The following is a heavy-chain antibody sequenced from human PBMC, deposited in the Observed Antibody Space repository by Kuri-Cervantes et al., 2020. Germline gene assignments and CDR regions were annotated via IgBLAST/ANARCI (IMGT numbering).Heavy chain of an antibody. V-gene: IGHV3-30*18. CDR1: GFTFGSYG. D-gene: IGHD1-26*01. Sequence: GESLKISCAASGFTFGSYGMHWVRQAPGKGLEWVAVISYDGSNKYYADSVKGRFAISRDNSKNTLYLQMNSLRAEDTAVYYCAKGELLGENYFDYWGQGTLVTVSS. CDR3: AKGELLGENYFDY. CDR2: ISYDGSNK. J-gene: IGHJ4*02.